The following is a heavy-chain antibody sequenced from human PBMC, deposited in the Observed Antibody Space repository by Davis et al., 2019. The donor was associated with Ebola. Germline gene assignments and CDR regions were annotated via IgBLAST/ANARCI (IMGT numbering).Heavy chain of an antibody. CDR1: GFTFSSYA. CDR3: ARDPPTYDFWSGYQEY. CDR2: ISSNGGST. J-gene: IGHJ4*02. D-gene: IGHD3-3*01. V-gene: IGHV3-64*01. Sequence: PGGSLRLSCAASGFTFSSYAMHWVRQAPGKGLESVSAISSNGGSTYYANSVKGRFTIARDNSKNTLYLQMGSLRAEDMAVYYCARDPPTYDFWSGYQEYWGQGTLVTVSS.